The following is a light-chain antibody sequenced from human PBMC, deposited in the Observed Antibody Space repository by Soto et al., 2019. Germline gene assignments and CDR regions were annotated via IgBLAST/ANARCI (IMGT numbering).Light chain of an antibody. J-gene: IGLJ1*01. CDR2: EVS. CDR1: SSDIGGYKY. Sequence: QPVLTQPASVSGSPGQSITISCTGSSSDIGGYKYVSWYQQHPGKAPKLIIYEVSSRPSGVSNRFSGSKSGNTASLTISVLQADDEADYHCGSFTGGITPYVFGTGTKVTVL. V-gene: IGLV2-14*01. CDR3: GSFTGGITPYV.